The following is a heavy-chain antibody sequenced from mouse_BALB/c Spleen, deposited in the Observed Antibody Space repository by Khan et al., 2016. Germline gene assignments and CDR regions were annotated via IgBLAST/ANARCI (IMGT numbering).Heavy chain of an antibody. D-gene: IGHD1-1*01. J-gene: IGHJ3*01. CDR2: INPDSSTI. CDR1: GFDFSRYW. V-gene: IGHV4-1*02. CDR3: ARAGYYGYLAY. Sequence: EVELVESGGGLVQPGGSLKLSCAASGFDFSRYWMSWVRQAPGKGLEWIGEINPDSSTINYTPSLKDKFIISRDNAKNTLYLQLSNVSSEDTALYYCARAGYYGYLAYWGQGTLVTVSA.